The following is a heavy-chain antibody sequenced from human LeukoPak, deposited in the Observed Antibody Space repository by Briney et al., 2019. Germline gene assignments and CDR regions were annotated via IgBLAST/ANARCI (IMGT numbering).Heavy chain of an antibody. CDR2: LYSGGSI. V-gene: IGHV3-53*01. D-gene: IGHD2-2*01. CDR1: GLIVSSNY. J-gene: IGHJ6*02. CDR3: TTVFIVVEDYYYGMDV. Sequence: GGSLRLSCAASGLIVSSNYMSWVRQAPGKGLECVSSLYSGGSIYYADSVKGRFTISRDNSKNTLYLQMNSLRAEDTAVYYCTTVFIVVEDYYYGMDVWAKGPRSPSP.